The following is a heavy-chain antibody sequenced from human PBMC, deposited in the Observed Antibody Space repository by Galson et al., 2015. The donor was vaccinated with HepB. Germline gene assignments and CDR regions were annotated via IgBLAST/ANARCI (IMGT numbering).Heavy chain of an antibody. J-gene: IGHJ6*01. V-gene: IGHV3-49*03. D-gene: IGHD3-10*01. Sequence: SLRLSCAASGFTFGDYAMSWFRQAPGKGLEWVGSIRSKAYGGTTEYAASVKGRFTISRDDSKSIAYLQMNSLKTEDTAVYYCTRDTVRGGQCEPRHKPPCRGAQSHRGALGT. CDR1: GFTFGDYA. CDR2: IRSKAYGGTT. CDR3: TRDTVRGGQCEPRHKPPCRGAQSHR.